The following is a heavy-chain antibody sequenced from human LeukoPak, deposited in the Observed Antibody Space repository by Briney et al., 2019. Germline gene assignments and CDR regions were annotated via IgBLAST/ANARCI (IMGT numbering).Heavy chain of an antibody. CDR2: IYYSGST. Sequence: SETLSLTCTVSGGSISSYYWSWIRQPPGKGLEWIGYIYYSGSTNYNPSLKSRVTISADTSKNQFSLKLSSVTAADTAVYYCARGTYYYGSGSSDAFDIWGRGTMVTVSS. J-gene: IGHJ3*02. D-gene: IGHD3-10*01. CDR1: GGSISSYY. V-gene: IGHV4-59*01. CDR3: ARGTYYYGSGSSDAFDI.